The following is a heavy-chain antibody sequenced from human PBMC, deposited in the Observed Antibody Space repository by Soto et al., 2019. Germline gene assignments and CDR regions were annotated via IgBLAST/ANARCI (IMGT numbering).Heavy chain of an antibody. D-gene: IGHD6-19*01. CDR1: GGSISSSSYY. V-gene: IGHV4-39*01. Sequence: QLQLQESGPGLVKPSETLSLTCTVSGGSISSSSYYWGWIRQPPGKGLEWIGSIYYSGSNSYNPSVNSRVNISVYTSKNQFSLNLSSVTSADTAVYYCARHESPSGWYFDYWGQGTLVTVSS. CDR3: ARHESPSGWYFDY. J-gene: IGHJ4*02. CDR2: IYYSGSN.